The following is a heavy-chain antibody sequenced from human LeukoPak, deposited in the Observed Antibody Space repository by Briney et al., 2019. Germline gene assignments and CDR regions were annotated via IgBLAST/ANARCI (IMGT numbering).Heavy chain of an antibody. J-gene: IGHJ3*02. CDR2: INTDGSST. D-gene: IGHD6-19*01. V-gene: IGHV3-74*01. CDR1: GFTFNSYW. CDR3: ATTVAGTRNAFDI. Sequence: GGSLRLSCAASGFTFNSYWMHWVRQAPGKGLVWVSRINTDGSSTNYADSVKGRFTISRDYAKNTLYLQMNSLRDEDTAVYYCATTVAGTRNAFDIWGQGTMVTVSS.